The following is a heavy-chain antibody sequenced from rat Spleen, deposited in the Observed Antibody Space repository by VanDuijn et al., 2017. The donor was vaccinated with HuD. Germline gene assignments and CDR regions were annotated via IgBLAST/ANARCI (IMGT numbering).Heavy chain of an antibody. J-gene: IGHJ2*01. V-gene: IGHV2-6*01. CDR1: GFSLTSYT. Sequence: QVQLKESGPGLVQPSQTLSLTCTVSGFSLTSYTVSWVLQPPGKGLEWIAAISSGGSTYYNSALKSRLSISRDTSKSQVFLKMNSLKTEDTAMYFCARWYGYNYFDYWGQGVMVTVSS. CDR2: ISSGGST. D-gene: IGHD1-9*01. CDR3: ARWYGYNYFDY.